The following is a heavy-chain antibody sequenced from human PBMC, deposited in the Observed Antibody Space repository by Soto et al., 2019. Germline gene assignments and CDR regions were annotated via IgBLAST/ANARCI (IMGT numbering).Heavy chain of an antibody. CDR3: ARGWIQLWTLYYYYYGMDV. D-gene: IGHD5-18*01. J-gene: IGHJ6*02. Sequence: TSETLSLTCAVYGGSFSGYYWSWIRQPPGKGLEWIGEINHSGSTNYNPSLKSRVTISVDTSKNQFSLKLSSVTAADTAVYYCARGWIQLWTLYYYYYGMDVWGQGTTVTVSS. CDR1: GGSFSGYY. CDR2: INHSGST. V-gene: IGHV4-34*01.